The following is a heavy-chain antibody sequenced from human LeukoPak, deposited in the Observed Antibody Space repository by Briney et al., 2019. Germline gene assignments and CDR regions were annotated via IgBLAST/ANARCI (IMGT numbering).Heavy chain of an antibody. CDR3: ARGGTFVSDY. V-gene: IGHV3-7*01. D-gene: IGHD1-1*01. J-gene: IGHJ4*02. Sequence: GGSLRLSCAASGFTFSTSWLSWVRQAPGKGLEWVANINQDGSEKYYVDSMKGRFTVSRDNAKNSLYLQMDSLRAEDTAVYYCARGGTFVSDYWGQGTLVTVSS. CDR1: GFTFSTSW. CDR2: INQDGSEK.